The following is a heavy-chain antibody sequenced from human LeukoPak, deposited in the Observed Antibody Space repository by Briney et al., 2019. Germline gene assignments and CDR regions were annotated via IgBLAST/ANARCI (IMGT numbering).Heavy chain of an antibody. Sequence: GGSLRLSCAASGFTFSSYAMNWVRQAPGKGLEWVSGISGSDDSTYYADSVKGRFTISRGIPRNTLYLQMNSLRAEDTAVYYRAKDSGHSSSWYYWGQGTLVTVSS. CDR2: ISGSDDST. CDR3: AKDSGHSSSWYY. D-gene: IGHD6-13*01. V-gene: IGHV3-23*01. J-gene: IGHJ4*02. CDR1: GFTFSSYA.